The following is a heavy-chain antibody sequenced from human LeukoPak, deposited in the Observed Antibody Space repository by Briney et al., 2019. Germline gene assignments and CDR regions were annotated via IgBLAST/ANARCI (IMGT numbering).Heavy chain of an antibody. J-gene: IGHJ4*02. CDR3: ARETAAYFDY. CDR1: GFTSSSYG. D-gene: IGHD2-21*02. Sequence: GGSLRLSCAASGFTSSSYGMHWVRQAPGKGLEWVAIIWYDGNNKYYADSVKGRFTISRDNSKNTLYLQMNSLRVEDTAVYYCARETAAYFDYWGQGTLVTVSS. CDR2: IWYDGNNK. V-gene: IGHV3-33*01.